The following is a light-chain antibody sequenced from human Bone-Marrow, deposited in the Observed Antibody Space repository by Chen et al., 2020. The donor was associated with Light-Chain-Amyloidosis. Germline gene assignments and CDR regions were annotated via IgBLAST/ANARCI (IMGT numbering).Light chain of an antibody. CDR1: SGSIATNY. CDR2: VDD. J-gene: IGLJ3*02. CDR3: QSYQGSSQGV. V-gene: IGLV6-57*01. Sequence: NFMLTQPHSVSESPGKTLIISCTRSSGSIATNYVQWYQQRPGSSPTTVIYVDDQRPSGFPDRFSGSIDRSSNSASLTISGLKTEDKADYYCQSYQGSSQGVFGGGTKLTVL.